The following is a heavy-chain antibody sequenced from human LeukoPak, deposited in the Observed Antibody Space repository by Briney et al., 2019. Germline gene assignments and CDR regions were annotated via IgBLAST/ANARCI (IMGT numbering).Heavy chain of an antibody. CDR3: AGGRHYYDSSGCYYYYYMDV. Sequence: ASVKVSCKASGGTFSSYAISWVRQAPGQGLEWMGGIIPIFGTANYAQKFQGRVTITADKSTSTAYMELSSLRSEDTAVYYCAGGRHYYDSSGCYYYYYMDVWGKGTTVTVSS. CDR1: GGTFSSYA. J-gene: IGHJ6*03. V-gene: IGHV1-69*06. CDR2: IIPIFGTA. D-gene: IGHD3-22*01.